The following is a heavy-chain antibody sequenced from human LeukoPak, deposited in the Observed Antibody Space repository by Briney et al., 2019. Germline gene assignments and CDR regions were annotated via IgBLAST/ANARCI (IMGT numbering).Heavy chain of an antibody. Sequence: SETLSLTCAVYGGSFSGYYWSWIRQPAGKGLEWIGRIYSSGSTGYNPSLKSRVTMSVDTSKNQFSLKLTSMTAADTAMYYCARGPQVAVGGYLAYWGQGTLVTVSS. CDR1: GGSFSGYY. CDR2: IYSSGST. D-gene: IGHD3-3*01. J-gene: IGHJ4*02. V-gene: IGHV4-59*10. CDR3: ARGPQVAVGGYLAY.